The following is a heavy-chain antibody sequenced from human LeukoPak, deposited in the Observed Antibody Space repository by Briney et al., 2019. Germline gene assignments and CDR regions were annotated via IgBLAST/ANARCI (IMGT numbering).Heavy chain of an antibody. CDR2: ISAYNGNT. CDR3: ARKECSSTSCYGPTLSYYYYYMDV. V-gene: IGHV1-18*01. CDR1: GYTFTSYG. J-gene: IGHJ6*03. D-gene: IGHD2-2*01. Sequence: GASVKVSCKDCGYTFTSYGISWVRQAPGQGLEWMGWISAYNGNTNYAQKLQGRVTMTTDTSTSTAYMELSSLRSEDTAVYYCARKECSSTSCYGPTLSYYYYYMDVWGKGTTVTVSS.